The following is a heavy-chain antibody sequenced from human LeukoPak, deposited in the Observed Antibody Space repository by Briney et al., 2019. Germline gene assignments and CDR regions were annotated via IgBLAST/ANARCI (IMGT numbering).Heavy chain of an antibody. J-gene: IGHJ5*02. CDR1: GFTFSSYS. Sequence: GGSLRLSCAASGFTFSSYSMNWARQAPGKGLEWVSSISSSSSYIYYADSVKGRFTISRDNAKNSLYLQMNSLRAEDTAVYYCARGGVGTIFGVVITAWGQGTLVTVSS. D-gene: IGHD3-3*01. CDR2: ISSSSSYI. CDR3: ARGGVGTIFGVVITA. V-gene: IGHV3-21*01.